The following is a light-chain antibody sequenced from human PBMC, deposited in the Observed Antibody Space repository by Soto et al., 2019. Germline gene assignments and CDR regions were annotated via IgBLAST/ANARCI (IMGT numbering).Light chain of an antibody. CDR1: QSVRSTY. CDR3: QQYGSSLSIT. CDR2: GAS. Sequence: IVLGQSPVTLSLSPGERATLSCRASQSVRSTYLAWYQQKPGQAPRLLIHGASSRATGIPDRFSGSGSGTDFTLTISRLEPEDFAVYYCQQYGSSLSITFGQGTRLEIK. J-gene: IGKJ5*01. V-gene: IGKV3-20*01.